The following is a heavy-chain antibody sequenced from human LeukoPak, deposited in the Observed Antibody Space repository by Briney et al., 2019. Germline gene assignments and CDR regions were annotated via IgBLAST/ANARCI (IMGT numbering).Heavy chain of an antibody. CDR2: ISSDASIT. CDR1: GFTFSTYW. Sequence: GGSLRLSCAASGFTFSTYWMHWVRQDPGKGLVWVSRISSDASITSYADPVKGRFTISRDNAKNTLYLQMNSLRAEDTALYYCATSARTYLGSSLDYWGQGTLVTVSS. CDR3: ATSARTYLGSSLDY. V-gene: IGHV3-74*01. D-gene: IGHD2-15*01. J-gene: IGHJ4*02.